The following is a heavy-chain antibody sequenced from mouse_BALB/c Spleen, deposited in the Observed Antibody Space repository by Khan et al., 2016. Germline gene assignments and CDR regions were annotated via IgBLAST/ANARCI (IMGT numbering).Heavy chain of an antibody. D-gene: IGHD1-1*01. CDR1: GYTFTSYT. J-gene: IGHJ3*01. Sequence: QVQLQQSGAELARPGASVKMSCKASGYTFTSYTMHWVKQRPGQGLEWIGYINPSSGYTNYNQKFKDKATLTADKSSSTVYLQLSSLTSEDSAVFGCARRDGAASSSYFAYWGQGTMVTVSA. V-gene: IGHV1-4*01. CDR2: INPSSGYT. CDR3: ARRDGAASSSYFAY.